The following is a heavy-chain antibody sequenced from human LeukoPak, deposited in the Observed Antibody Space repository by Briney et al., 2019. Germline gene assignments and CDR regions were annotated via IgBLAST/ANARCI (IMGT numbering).Heavy chain of an antibody. CDR2: IYYSGST. D-gene: IGHD4-17*01. Sequence: PSQTLSLTCTVSGGSISSGGYYWSWIRQHPGKGLEWIGYIYYSGSTYYNPSLKSRVTISVDTSKNQFSLKLSSVTAADTAVYYCARGLLSTVTANWFDPWGQGTLVTVSS. CDR1: GGSISSGGYY. J-gene: IGHJ5*02. CDR3: ARGLLSTVTANWFDP. V-gene: IGHV4-31*03.